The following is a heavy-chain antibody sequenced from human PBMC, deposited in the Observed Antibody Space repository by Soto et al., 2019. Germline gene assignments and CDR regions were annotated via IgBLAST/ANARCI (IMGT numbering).Heavy chain of an antibody. Sequence: SETLSLTCTVSGGSISSGDYYWSWIRQPPGKGLEWIGYIYYSGSTYYNPSLKSRVTISVDTSKNQFSLKLSSVTAADTAVYYCVRYHYVYDILTGYGYYYGMDVWGQGTTVTVSS. D-gene: IGHD3-9*01. CDR3: VRYHYVYDILTGYGYYYGMDV. J-gene: IGHJ6*02. CDR1: GGSISSGDYY. CDR2: IYYSGST. V-gene: IGHV4-30-4*01.